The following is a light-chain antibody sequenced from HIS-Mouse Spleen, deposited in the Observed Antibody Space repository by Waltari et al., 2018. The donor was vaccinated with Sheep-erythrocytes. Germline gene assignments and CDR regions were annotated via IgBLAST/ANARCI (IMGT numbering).Light chain of an antibody. CDR3: QQANSFPIT. Sequence: DIQMTQSPSSVSASVGDRFTITCRASQGISSWLAWYSQKPGKAPKLLIYAASSLQSGVPSRFSGSGSVTDFTLTISSLQPEDFATYYCQQANSFPITFGQGTRLEIK. J-gene: IGKJ5*01. CDR2: AAS. V-gene: IGKV1-12*01. CDR1: QGISSW.